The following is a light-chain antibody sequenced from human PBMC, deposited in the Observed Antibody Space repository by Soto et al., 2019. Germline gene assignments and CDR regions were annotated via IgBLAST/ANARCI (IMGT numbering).Light chain of an antibody. CDR3: QQYNNWPPIT. V-gene: IGKV3-15*01. Sequence: EIVMTQSPATLSVSPGERATLPCRASQSVSSNLAWYQQKPGQAPRLIIYGASTRATGIPARFSGSGSGTEFTLTISSLQPEDFAVYYCQQYNNWPPITFGQGTRLEIK. CDR2: GAS. J-gene: IGKJ5*01. CDR1: QSVSSN.